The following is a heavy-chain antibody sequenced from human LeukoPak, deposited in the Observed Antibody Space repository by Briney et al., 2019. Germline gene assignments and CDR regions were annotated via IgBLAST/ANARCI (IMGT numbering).Heavy chain of an antibody. J-gene: IGHJ4*02. D-gene: IGHD6-6*01. CDR3: ARASSSSGRHFDY. CDR1: GFTVSSNY. Sequence: SGGSLRLSCAASGFTVSSNYMSWVRQAPGKGLEWVSVIYSGGSTYYADSVKGRFTISRDNSKNTLYLQMNSLRAEDTAVYYCARASSSSGRHFDYWGQGTLVTVSS. V-gene: IGHV3-66*01. CDR2: IYSGGST.